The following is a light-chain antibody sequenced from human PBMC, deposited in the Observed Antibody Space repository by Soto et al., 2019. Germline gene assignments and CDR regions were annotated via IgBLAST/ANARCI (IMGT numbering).Light chain of an antibody. V-gene: IGLV2-8*01. Sequence: QSALTQPPSASGSPGQSVTISCTGTSSDIGGYNYVSWYQQHPGEAPKLMIYEVTKRPSGVPDRFSGFKSGNTASLTVSGLQAEDEADYFCSSYTSSSTLYVFGTGTKLTVL. CDR3: SSYTSSSTLYV. CDR2: EVT. J-gene: IGLJ1*01. CDR1: SSDIGGYNY.